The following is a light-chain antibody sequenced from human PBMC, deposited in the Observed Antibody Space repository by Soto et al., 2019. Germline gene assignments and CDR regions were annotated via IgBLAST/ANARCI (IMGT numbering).Light chain of an antibody. CDR1: QAIRHD. V-gene: IGKV1-6*01. CDR2: AAS. J-gene: IGKJ1*01. CDR3: LQDYNYPRT. Sequence: AIQMTQSPSSLSASVGDTVTITCRASQAIRHDLAWYQQRLGTAPKLLIFAASTLRSGVPSRFSGSGSGTDFTLTISSLQPEDFATYYCLQDYNYPRTFGQGTKVDIK.